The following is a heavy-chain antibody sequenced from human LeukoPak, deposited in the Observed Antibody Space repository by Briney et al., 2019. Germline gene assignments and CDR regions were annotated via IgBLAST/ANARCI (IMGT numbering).Heavy chain of an antibody. CDR2: ISWNSGSI. J-gene: IGHJ4*02. Sequence: PGGSLRLSCAASGFTFDDYAMPWVRQAPGKGLEWVPGISWNSGSIGYADSVKGRFTISRDNAKNSLYLQMNSLRAEDTALYYCAKDSQGIVGATTVWNYWGQGTLVTVSS. CDR3: AKDSQGIVGATTVWNY. D-gene: IGHD1-26*01. CDR1: GFTFDDYA. V-gene: IGHV3-9*01.